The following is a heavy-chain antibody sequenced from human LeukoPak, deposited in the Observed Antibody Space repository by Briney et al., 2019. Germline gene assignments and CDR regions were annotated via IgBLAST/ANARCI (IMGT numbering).Heavy chain of an antibody. CDR2: IYTSGST. V-gene: IGHV4-4*07. J-gene: IGHJ6*03. CDR3: ARDEGRGNWNYDSYMDV. D-gene: IGHD1-20*01. Sequence: PSETLSLTCTVSGGSISSYYWSWIRQPAGKGLEWIGRIYTSGSTNYNPSLKSRVTMSVDTSKNQFSLKLSSVTAADTAVYFCARDEGRGNWNYDSYMDVWGKGTTVTVSS. CDR1: GGSISSYY.